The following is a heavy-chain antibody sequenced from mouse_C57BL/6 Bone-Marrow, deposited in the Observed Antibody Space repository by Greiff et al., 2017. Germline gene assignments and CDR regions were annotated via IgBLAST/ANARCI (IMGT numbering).Heavy chain of an antibody. CDR2: ISSGGDYI. J-gene: IGHJ3*01. CDR1: GFTFSSYA. Sequence: EVQRVESGEGLVKPGGSLKLSCAASGFTFSSYAMSWVRQTPEKRLEWVAYISSGGDYIYYADTVKGRFTISRDNARNTLYLQMSSLKSEDTAMYYCTREGSSGPFAYWGQGTLVTVSA. D-gene: IGHD3-2*02. CDR3: TREGSSGPFAY. V-gene: IGHV5-9-1*02.